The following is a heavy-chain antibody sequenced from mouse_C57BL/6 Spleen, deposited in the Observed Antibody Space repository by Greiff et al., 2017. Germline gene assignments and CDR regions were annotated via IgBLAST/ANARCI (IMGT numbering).Heavy chain of an antibody. D-gene: IGHD1-1*01. J-gene: IGHJ3*01. Sequence: EVMLVESGGGLVKPGGSLKLSCAASGFTFSDYGMHWVRQAPEKGLEWVAYISSGSSTIYYADTVKGRFTISRDNAKNTLFLQMTSLRSEDTAMYYCAREGTLLLPFAYWGQGTLVTVSA. CDR2: ISSGSSTI. CDR1: GFTFSDYG. V-gene: IGHV5-17*01. CDR3: AREGTLLLPFAY.